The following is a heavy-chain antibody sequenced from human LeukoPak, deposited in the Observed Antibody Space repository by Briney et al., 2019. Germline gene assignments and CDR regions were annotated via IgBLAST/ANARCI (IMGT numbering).Heavy chain of an antibody. Sequence: ASVKVSCKASGYTFTSYGISWVRQAPGQGLEWMGGIIPIFGTANHAQKFQGRVTITADESTSTAYMELSSLRSEDTAVYYCARGLAAAGTGYYYYMDVWGKGTTVTVSS. CDR3: ARGLAAAGTGYYYYMDV. D-gene: IGHD6-13*01. V-gene: IGHV1-69*13. J-gene: IGHJ6*03. CDR2: IIPIFGTA. CDR1: GYTFTSYG.